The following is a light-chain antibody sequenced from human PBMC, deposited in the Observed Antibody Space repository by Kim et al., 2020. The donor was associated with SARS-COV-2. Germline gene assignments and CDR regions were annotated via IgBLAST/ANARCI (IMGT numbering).Light chain of an antibody. V-gene: IGKV3-20*01. Sequence: EIVLTESPGTLSLSPGERATLSCRASQSVSSSYLAWYQQKPGQAPRLLIYGASSRATGIPDRFSGSGSGTDLTLTISRLEPEDFAVYYWQQYRTFGQGTKVDIK. CDR1: QSVSSSY. J-gene: IGKJ1*01. CDR2: GAS. CDR3: QQYRT.